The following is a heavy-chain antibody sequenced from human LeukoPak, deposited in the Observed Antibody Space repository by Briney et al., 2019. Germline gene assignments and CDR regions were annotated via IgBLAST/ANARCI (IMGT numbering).Heavy chain of an antibody. Sequence: GGSLRLSCAASGFTFSSYAMSWVRQAPGKGLEWVSAISGSGSTNYADSVKGRFTISRDNAKNTLYLQMNSLRAEDTAVYYCAREGQYSSLDYWGQGTLVTVSS. V-gene: IGHV3-23*01. CDR2: ISGSGST. D-gene: IGHD6-19*01. CDR3: AREGQYSSLDY. CDR1: GFTFSSYA. J-gene: IGHJ4*02.